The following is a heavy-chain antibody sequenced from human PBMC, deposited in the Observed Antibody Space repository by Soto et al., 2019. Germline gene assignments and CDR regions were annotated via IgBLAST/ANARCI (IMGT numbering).Heavy chain of an antibody. Sequence: SETLSLTCTVSGGSISSYYWSWIRQPPGKGLGWIGYIYYSGSTNYNPSLKSRVTISVDTSKNQFSLKLSSVTAADTAVYYCAREIKTGTTPGYYYGMDVWGQGTTVTVSS. CDR3: AREIKTGTTPGYYYGMDV. D-gene: IGHD1-7*01. J-gene: IGHJ6*02. CDR2: IYYSGST. V-gene: IGHV4-59*01. CDR1: GGSISSYY.